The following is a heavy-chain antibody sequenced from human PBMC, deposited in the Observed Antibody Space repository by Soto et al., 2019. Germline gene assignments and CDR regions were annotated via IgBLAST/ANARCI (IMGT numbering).Heavy chain of an antibody. J-gene: IGHJ4*02. CDR2: IIPILGIA. CDR1: GGTFSSYT. V-gene: IGHV1-69*08. Sequence: QVQLVQSGAEVKKPGSSVKVSCKASGGTFSSYTISWVRQAPGQGLEWMGRIIPILGIANYAQKFQGRVTITADKSTCTAYMELSSLRSEATAVYYCARDTSGYAYFDYRGQGTLVTVSS. CDR3: ARDTSGYAYFDY. D-gene: IGHD5-12*01.